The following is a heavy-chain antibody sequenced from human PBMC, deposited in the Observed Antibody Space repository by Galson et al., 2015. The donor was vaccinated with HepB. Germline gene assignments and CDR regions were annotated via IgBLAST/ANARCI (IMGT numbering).Heavy chain of an antibody. Sequence: SVKVSCKASGYTFTGYYMHWVRQAPGQGLEWMGRINPNSGGTNYAQKFQGRVTMTRDTSISTAYMELSRLRSDDTAVYYCARDFSGYDFYSLGMDVWGQGTTVTVSS. J-gene: IGHJ6*02. CDR3: ARDFSGYDFYSLGMDV. D-gene: IGHD5-12*01. V-gene: IGHV1-2*06. CDR2: INPNSGGT. CDR1: GYTFTGYY.